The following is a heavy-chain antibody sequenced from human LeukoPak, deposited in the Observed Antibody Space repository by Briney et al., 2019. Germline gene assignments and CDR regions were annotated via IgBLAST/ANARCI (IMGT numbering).Heavy chain of an antibody. CDR2: INHSGST. CDR1: GGSFSGYY. CDR3: ARLRGYDILTGYYTSDAFDI. J-gene: IGHJ3*02. Sequence: PSETLSLTCAVYGGSFSGYYWSWIRQPPGKGLEWIGEINHSGSTNYNPSLKSRVTISVDTSKNQFSLKLSSVTAADTAVYYCARLRGYDILTGYYTSDAFDIWGQGTMVTVSS. V-gene: IGHV4-34*01. D-gene: IGHD3-9*01.